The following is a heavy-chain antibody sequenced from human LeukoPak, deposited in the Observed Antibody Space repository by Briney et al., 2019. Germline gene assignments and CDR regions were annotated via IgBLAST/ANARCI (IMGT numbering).Heavy chain of an antibody. CDR2: INNSANT. V-gene: IGHV4-39*01. J-gene: IGHJ3*02. D-gene: IGHD5-12*01. Sequence: ETLSLTCTVSADSITSSSSCWDWILQHPGKGLDWTGIINNSANTNYNPSLKTRITMSVDTSKNQFSLKLNSVTAADTGIYYCARHSRSAYTGYENAFDIWGQGTMVTVSS. CDR3: ARHSRSAYTGYENAFDI. CDR1: ADSITSSSSC.